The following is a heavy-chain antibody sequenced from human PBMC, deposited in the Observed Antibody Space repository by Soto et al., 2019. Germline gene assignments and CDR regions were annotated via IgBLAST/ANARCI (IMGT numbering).Heavy chain of an antibody. Sequence: SGGSLRLSCAASGFTFSSYAMSWVRQAPGKGLEWVSAISGSGGSTYYADSVKGRFTISRDNSKNTLYLQMNSLRAEDTAVYYCAKGNYYDSSGYYSPLYDVDYWGQGTLVT. CDR3: AKGNYYDSSGYYSPLYDVDY. D-gene: IGHD3-22*01. CDR2: ISGSGGST. V-gene: IGHV3-23*01. J-gene: IGHJ4*02. CDR1: GFTFSSYA.